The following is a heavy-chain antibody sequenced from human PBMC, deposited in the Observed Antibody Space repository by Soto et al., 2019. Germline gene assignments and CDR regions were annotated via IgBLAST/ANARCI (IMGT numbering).Heavy chain of an antibody. CDR3: ARGQRRTIRNYYYYGMDV. CDR2: INHSGST. CDR1: GGSFSGYY. V-gene: IGHV4-34*01. D-gene: IGHD3-3*01. J-gene: IGHJ6*02. Sequence: SETLSLTCAVYGGSFSGYYWSWTRQPPGKGLEWIGEINHSGSTNYNPSLKSRVTISVDTSKNQFSLKLSSVTAADTAVYYCARGQRRTIRNYYYYGMDVWGPGTTVTVYS.